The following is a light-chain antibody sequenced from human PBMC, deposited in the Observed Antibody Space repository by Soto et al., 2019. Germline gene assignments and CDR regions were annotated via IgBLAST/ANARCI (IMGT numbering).Light chain of an antibody. CDR1: RSVSSS. J-gene: IGKJ4*01. CDR2: GAS. V-gene: IGKV3-15*01. CDR3: QQYNDWPPLT. Sequence: EVVMTQSPATLSVSPGERATLSCRASRSVSSSLAWYRQRPGQAPRLLIYGASTRATGVPARFSGSGSGTEFTLTISSLPSEDFAIYYCQQYNDWPPLTFGGGTKVEI.